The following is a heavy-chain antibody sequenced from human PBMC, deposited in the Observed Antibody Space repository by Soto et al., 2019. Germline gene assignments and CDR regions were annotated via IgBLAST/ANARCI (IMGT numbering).Heavy chain of an antibody. V-gene: IGHV4-31*02. CDR2: IYYSGST. CDR1: GGSISSGGYY. CDR3: ARWGSSYNWFDP. J-gene: IGHJ5*02. Sequence: TLSLTXIVSGGSISSGGYYWSWIRQHPGKGLEWIGYIYYSGSTYYNPSLKSRVTISVDTSKNQFSLKLSSVTAAGTAVYYCARWGSSYNWFDPWGQGTLVTVSS. D-gene: IGHD6-6*01.